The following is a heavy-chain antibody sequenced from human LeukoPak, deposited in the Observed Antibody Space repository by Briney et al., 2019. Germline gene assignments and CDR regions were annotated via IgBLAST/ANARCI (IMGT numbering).Heavy chain of an antibody. V-gene: IGHV3-9*01. CDR1: GFTFSSYA. Sequence: GGSLRLSCAASGFTFSSYAMSWVRQAPGKGLEWVSGISWNSGSIGYADSVKGRFTISRDNAKNSLYLQMNSLRAEDTALYYCAKGRIAAAGTSRSYFDYWGQGTLVTVSS. CDR2: ISWNSGSI. CDR3: AKGRIAAAGTSRSYFDY. D-gene: IGHD6-13*01. J-gene: IGHJ4*02.